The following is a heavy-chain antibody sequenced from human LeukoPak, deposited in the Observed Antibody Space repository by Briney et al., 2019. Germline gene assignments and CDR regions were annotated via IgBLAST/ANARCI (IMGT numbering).Heavy chain of an antibody. CDR3: ARGGSSSSLDY. J-gene: IGHJ4*02. V-gene: IGHV1-69*05. D-gene: IGHD6-6*01. Sequence: SVKVSCKASGGTFSSYAISWVRQAPGQGLEWMGGIIPIFGTANSAQKLQGRVTMTRDTATSTGYMGLSRLRSEDTAVYYCARGGSSSSLDYRGQGTLVAV. CDR2: IIPIFGTA. CDR1: GGTFSSYA.